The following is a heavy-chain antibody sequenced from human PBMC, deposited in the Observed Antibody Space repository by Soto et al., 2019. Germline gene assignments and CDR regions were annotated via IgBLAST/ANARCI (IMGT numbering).Heavy chain of an antibody. CDR3: ARGLFYDSSAHGDY. D-gene: IGHD3-22*01. CDR1: GGTFSSYT. CDR2: IIPILGIA. J-gene: IGHJ4*02. Sequence: SVKVSCKASGGTFSSYTISWVRQAPGQGLEWMGRIIPILGIANYAQKFQGRVTITADKSTSTAYMELSSLRSEDTAVYYCARGLFYDSSAHGDYWGQGTLVTVSS. V-gene: IGHV1-69*02.